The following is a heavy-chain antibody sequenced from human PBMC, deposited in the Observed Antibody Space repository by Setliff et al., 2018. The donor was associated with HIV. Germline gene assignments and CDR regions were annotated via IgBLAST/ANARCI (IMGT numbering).Heavy chain of an antibody. CDR2: IGTNSGYT. Sequence: GASVKVSCKSSDDTFTTYGINWVRQAPGQGLEYMGWIGTNSGYTNYAQKFQGRITLTTDTSASTAYLELRSLRSDDTAVYYCARGRNYNSGMDVWGQGTTVTVSS. CDR3: ARGRNYNSGMDV. CDR1: DDTFTTYG. V-gene: IGHV1-18*01. D-gene: IGHD3-10*01. J-gene: IGHJ6*02.